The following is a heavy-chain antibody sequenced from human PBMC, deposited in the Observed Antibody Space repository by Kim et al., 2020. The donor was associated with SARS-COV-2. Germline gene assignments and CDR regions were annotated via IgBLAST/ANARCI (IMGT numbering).Heavy chain of an antibody. J-gene: IGHJ4*02. CDR1: GYSFTSYW. D-gene: IGHD4-17*01. Sequence: GESLKISCKGSGYSFTSYWISWVRQMPGKGLEWMGRIDPSDSYTNYSPSFQGHVTISADKSISTAYLQWSSLKASDTAMYYCARHSSYGDYGLYFDYWGQGTLVTVSS. CDR3: ARHSSYGDYGLYFDY. CDR2: IDPSDSYT. V-gene: IGHV5-10-1*01.